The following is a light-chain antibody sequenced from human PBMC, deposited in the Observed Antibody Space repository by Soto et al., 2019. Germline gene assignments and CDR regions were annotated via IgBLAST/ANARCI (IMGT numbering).Light chain of an antibody. J-gene: IGLJ1*01. CDR1: SSDIGGYNY. Sequence: QSVLTQPRSVSGSPGQSVTISCTGTSSDIGGYNYVSWYQQHPGKAPKLMIYTVTKRPSGVPDRFSGSKSDNTAYLTISGLQADDEADYYCCSYAASSSYVFGTGTKVTVL. CDR3: CSYAASSSYV. V-gene: IGLV2-11*01. CDR2: TVT.